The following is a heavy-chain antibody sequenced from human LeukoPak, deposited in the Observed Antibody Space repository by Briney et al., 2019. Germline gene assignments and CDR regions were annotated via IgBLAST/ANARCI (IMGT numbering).Heavy chain of an antibody. V-gene: IGHV1-2*02. J-gene: IGHJ4*02. Sequence: ASVKVSCTASGYTFTGYYMHWVRQAPGQGLEWMGWINPKSGGTNYAQKFQGRVTMTRDTSISTAYMEMSRLRSDDTAVYYCARGEIVWFGESPYFDYWGQGTLVTVSS. CDR1: GYTFTGYY. D-gene: IGHD3-10*01. CDR3: ARGEIVWFGESPYFDY. CDR2: INPKSGGT.